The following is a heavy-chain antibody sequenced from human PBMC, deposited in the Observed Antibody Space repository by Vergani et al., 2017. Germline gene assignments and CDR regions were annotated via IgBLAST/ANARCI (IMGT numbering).Heavy chain of an antibody. V-gene: IGHV4-59*08. J-gene: IGHJ2*01. CDR3: ARRPGPAAMSGWYFDR. CDR1: GGPISSYY. CDR2: IYYSGST. Sequence: QVQLQESGPGLVKPSETLSLTCTVPGGPISSYYWSWIRQPPGKGLGWIGYIYYSGSTNYNPSLKSRVTISVDTSKNQFSLKLSSVTAADTAVYYCARRPGPAAMSGWYFDRWGHGTLVTVSS. D-gene: IGHD2-2*01.